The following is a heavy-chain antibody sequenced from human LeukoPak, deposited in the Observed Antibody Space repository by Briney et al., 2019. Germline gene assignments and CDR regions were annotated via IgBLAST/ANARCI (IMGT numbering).Heavy chain of an antibody. CDR3: ARDGVLLAFDY. V-gene: IGHV3-21*01. CDR2: ISSSSSYI. D-gene: IGHD2-8*01. J-gene: IGHJ4*02. CDR1: VFKFLSYS. Sequence: GGSLRLSSAASVFKFLSYSMNSGRQAPGKGLEWVSSISSSSSYIYYADSVKGRFTISRDNAKDSLYLQMNSLRAEDTAVYYCARDGVLLAFDYWGQGTLVTVSS.